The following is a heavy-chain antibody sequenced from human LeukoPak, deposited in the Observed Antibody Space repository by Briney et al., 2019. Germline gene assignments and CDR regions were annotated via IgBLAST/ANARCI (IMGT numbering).Heavy chain of an antibody. V-gene: IGHV1-2*02. CDR1: GYTFTDYY. J-gene: IGHJ4*02. CDR3: AAVEN. Sequence: ASVKVSCKASGYTFTDYYMHWVRQAPGQGLEWMGWINPNSGGTNYAQKFQERVTITRDMSTSTAYMELSSLRSEDTAVYYCAAVENWGQGTLVTVSS. CDR2: INPNSGGT.